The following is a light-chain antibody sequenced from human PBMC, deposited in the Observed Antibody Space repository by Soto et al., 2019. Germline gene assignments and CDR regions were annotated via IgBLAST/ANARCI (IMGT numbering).Light chain of an antibody. J-gene: IGLJ1*01. CDR2: GNS. V-gene: IGLV1-40*01. CDR3: QSYDSSLRGYV. CDR1: SSNIGAGYD. Sequence: VLTQPPSVSGAPGQRVTISCTGSSSNIGAGYDVHWYQQLPGTAPKLLMYGNSNRPSGVPDRFSGSKSGTSASLAITGLQAEDEADYYCQSYDSSLRGYVFXTGTKVTVL.